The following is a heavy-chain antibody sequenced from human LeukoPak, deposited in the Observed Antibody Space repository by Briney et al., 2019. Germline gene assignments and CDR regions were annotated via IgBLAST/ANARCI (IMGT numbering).Heavy chain of an antibody. CDR3: AKTGGAKYFQH. D-gene: IGHD2-8*02. Sequence: PGRSLRLSCAASGFTFTNYAMSWVRHAPGRGLEWVSAISGSGGSTYYTDSVKGRFTISRDNSKNTLYLQMNSVRAEDTAVYYCAKTGGAKYFQHWGQGTLVSVSS. CDR2: ISGSGGST. CDR1: GFTFTNYA. V-gene: IGHV3-23*01. J-gene: IGHJ1*01.